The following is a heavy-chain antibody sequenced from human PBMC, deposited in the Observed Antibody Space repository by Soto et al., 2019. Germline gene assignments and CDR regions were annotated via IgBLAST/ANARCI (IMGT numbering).Heavy chain of an antibody. CDR3: ARANVGPPGGGSWIMPFDF. CDR1: GYSISSGYY. D-gene: IGHD2-15*01. J-gene: IGHJ4*02. CDR2: IYPGGST. V-gene: IGHV4-4*07. Sequence: PSETLSLTCAVSGYSISSGYYWSWIRQSAGQGLEWIGRIYPGGSTNYNPSLKSRVTMSADTSKNQFSLRLTSVTAADTAVYYCARANVGPPGGGSWIMPFDFWGQGTLVTVSS.